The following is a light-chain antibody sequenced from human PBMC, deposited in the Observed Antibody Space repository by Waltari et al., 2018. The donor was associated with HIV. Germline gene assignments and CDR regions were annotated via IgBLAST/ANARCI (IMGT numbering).Light chain of an antibody. V-gene: IGLV2-23*01. CDR2: EAV. CDR1: SSDVGNYNL. J-gene: IGLJ3*02. Sequence: QSALTQPASVSGSPGQSITLSCTGTSSDVGNYNLVSWYQQYPGKAPKLMIYEAVKRPSGVSNRISASKSGNTASLTISGLQAEDEADYYCCSYGGSSTWVFGGGTKLTVL. CDR3: CSYGGSSTWV.